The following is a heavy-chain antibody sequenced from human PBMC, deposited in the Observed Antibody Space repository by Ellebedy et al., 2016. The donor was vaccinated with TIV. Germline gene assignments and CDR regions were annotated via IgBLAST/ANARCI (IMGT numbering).Heavy chain of an antibody. J-gene: IGHJ6*02. Sequence: PGGSLRLSCAASGFTLSSYSMNWVRQAPGKGLEWVSSISSTSTYIYYADSVKGRFTISRENAKNSLYLQMNSLRAEDTAVYHCAIKGRQFDWLEDYNYGRDVWGQGTTVTVSS. CDR3: AIKGRQFDWLEDYNYGRDV. V-gene: IGHV3-21*01. CDR1: GFTLSSYS. CDR2: ISSTSTYI. D-gene: IGHD3-9*01.